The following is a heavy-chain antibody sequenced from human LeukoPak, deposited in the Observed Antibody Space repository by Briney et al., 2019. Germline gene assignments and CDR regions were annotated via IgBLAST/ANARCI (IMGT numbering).Heavy chain of an antibody. CDR1: GGSISSHY. CDR3: ARVLHRNYYDRPPTYYFDY. J-gene: IGHJ4*02. CDR2: IYYSGST. D-gene: IGHD3-22*01. Sequence: SETLSLTCTVSGGSISSHYWSWIRQPPGKGLEWIGYIYYSGSTNYNPSLKSRVTISVDTSKNQFSLKLSSVTAADTAVYYCARVLHRNYYDRPPTYYFDYWGQGTLVTVSS. V-gene: IGHV4-59*11.